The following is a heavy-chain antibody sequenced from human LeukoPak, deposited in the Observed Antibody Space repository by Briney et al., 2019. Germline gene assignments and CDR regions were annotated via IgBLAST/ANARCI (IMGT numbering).Heavy chain of an antibody. Sequence: GGSLRLSCAASGFTSSIFAVSWVRQARGKGLEWVSGVVYTRVATYYADSVKGRFTISRDDSQNILYLQMNGLRAEDTAVYFCAKAFREFGTSSSYSSFDTWGQGKMVTVSS. D-gene: IGHD5-18*01. CDR2: VVYTRVAT. CDR1: GFTSSIFA. V-gene: IGHV3-23*01. J-gene: IGHJ3*02. CDR3: AKAFREFGTSSSYSSFDT.